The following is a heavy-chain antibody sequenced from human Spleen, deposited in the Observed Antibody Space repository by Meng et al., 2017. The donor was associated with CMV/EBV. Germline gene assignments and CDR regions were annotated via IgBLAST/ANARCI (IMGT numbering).Heavy chain of an antibody. D-gene: IGHD3-3*01. CDR1: GYSINSDYY. Sequence: SETLSLTCTVSGYSINSDYYWGWIRQPPGKGLEWIASIYHTGNTYYSPSLKTRVTISVDPSKNQFSLKLSSVTAADTAVYYCARDNDFRNYYYAMDVWGQGTTVTVSS. CDR2: IYHTGNT. J-gene: IGHJ6*02. CDR3: ARDNDFRNYYYAMDV. V-gene: IGHV4-38-2*02.